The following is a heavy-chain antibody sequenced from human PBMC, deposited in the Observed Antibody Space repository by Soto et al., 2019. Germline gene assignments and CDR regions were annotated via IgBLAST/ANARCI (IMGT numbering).Heavy chain of an antibody. CDR1: GGSFSGYY. Sequence: SETLSLTCAVHGGSFSGYYWSWIRKPPGKGLEWIGEINHSGSTNYNPSLKRRVTISVDTSKNQFSLKLSSLTAADTAVYYSARGGGAAAGTYGMDVWGQGTTVTVSS. CDR2: INHSGST. J-gene: IGHJ6*02. CDR3: ARGGGAAAGTYGMDV. D-gene: IGHD6-13*01. V-gene: IGHV4-34*01.